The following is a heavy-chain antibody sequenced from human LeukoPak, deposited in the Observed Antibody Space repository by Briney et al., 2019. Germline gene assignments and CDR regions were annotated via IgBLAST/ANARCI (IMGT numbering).Heavy chain of an antibody. J-gene: IGHJ4*02. Sequence: PGGSLRLSCAASGFTFSSYGMHWVRQAPGKGLEWVAVIWYDGSNKYYADSVKGRFTISRDNSKNTLYLQMNSLRAEDTAVYYCAKLPISPAAGADYWGQETLVTVSS. D-gene: IGHD6-13*01. CDR3: AKLPISPAAGADY. CDR2: IWYDGSNK. CDR1: GFTFSSYG. V-gene: IGHV3-33*06.